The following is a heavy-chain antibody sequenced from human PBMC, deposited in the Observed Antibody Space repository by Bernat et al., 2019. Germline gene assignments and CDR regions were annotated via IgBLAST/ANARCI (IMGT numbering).Heavy chain of an antibody. CDR1: GFTFSSYG. CDR3: ARDPNLVAVPTNFDY. CDR2: IWYDGSNK. J-gene: IGHJ4*02. Sequence: QVQLVESGGGVVQPGRSLRLSCAASGFTFSSYGMHWVRQAPGKGLEWVAVIWYDGSNKYYADSVKGRFTISRDNSKNTLYLQMNSLRAEDTAVYYCARDPNLVAVPTNFDYWGQGTLVTVSS. V-gene: IGHV3-33*01. D-gene: IGHD5-12*01.